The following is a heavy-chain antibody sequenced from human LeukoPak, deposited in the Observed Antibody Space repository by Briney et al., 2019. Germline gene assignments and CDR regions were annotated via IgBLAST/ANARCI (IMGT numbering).Heavy chain of an antibody. D-gene: IGHD3-10*01. Sequence: SVKVSCKASGGTFSSYAISWVRQAPGQGLEWMGGIIPIFGTANYAQKFQGRVTITADESTSTAYMELSSLRSEDTAVYYCAYHGSGPKRDWFDPWGQGTLVTVSS. J-gene: IGHJ5*02. CDR2: IIPIFGTA. V-gene: IGHV1-69*13. CDR1: GGTFSSYA. CDR3: AYHGSGPKRDWFDP.